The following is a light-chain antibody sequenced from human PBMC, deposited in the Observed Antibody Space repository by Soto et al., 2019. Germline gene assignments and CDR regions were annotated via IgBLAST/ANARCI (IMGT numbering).Light chain of an antibody. CDR3: QQYGTSPRT. V-gene: IGKV3-20*01. CDR1: QSVYSNY. CDR2: APS. J-gene: IGKJ1*01. Sequence: EIVLTQSPGTLSLSPGERATLSCRASQSVYSNYLAGYQQKPGQAPRLLIYAPSSRATGIPDRFIGSGSGTDFTLTISGLESEDFAVYYCQQYGTSPRTFGQGTKVEIK.